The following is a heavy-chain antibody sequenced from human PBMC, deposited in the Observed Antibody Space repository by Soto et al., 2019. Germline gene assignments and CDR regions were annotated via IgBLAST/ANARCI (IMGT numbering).Heavy chain of an antibody. CDR3: ARSCSSTSCYGNWFDP. Sequence: PSETLSLTCTVSGGSISSYYWSWIREPPGKGLEWIGYIYYSGSTNYNPSLKSRVTISVDTSKNQFSLKLSSVTAADTAVYYCARSCSSTSCYGNWFDPWGQGTQVTVSS. V-gene: IGHV4-59*01. J-gene: IGHJ5*02. CDR1: GGSISSYY. D-gene: IGHD2-2*01. CDR2: IYYSGST.